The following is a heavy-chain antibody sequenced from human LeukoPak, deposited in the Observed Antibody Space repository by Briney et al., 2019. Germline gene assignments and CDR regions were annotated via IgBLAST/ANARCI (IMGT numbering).Heavy chain of an antibody. CDR3: ARSGPVVAARGGFDP. Sequence: SETLSLTCTVSGGSISSGSYYWSWIRQPAGKGLEWIGRIYTSGSTNYNPSLKSRVTISVDTSKNQFSLKLSSVTAADTAVYYCARSGPVVAARGGFDPWGQGTLVTVSS. J-gene: IGHJ5*02. D-gene: IGHD2-15*01. V-gene: IGHV4-61*02. CDR1: GGSISSGSYY. CDR2: IYTSGST.